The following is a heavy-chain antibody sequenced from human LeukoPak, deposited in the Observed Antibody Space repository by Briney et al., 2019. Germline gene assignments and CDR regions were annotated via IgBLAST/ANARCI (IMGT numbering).Heavy chain of an antibody. CDR2: INHSGST. CDR1: GGSFSGYY. D-gene: IGHD6-13*01. Sequence: PSETLSLTCAVYGGSFSGYYWSWIRQPPGKGLEWIGEINHSGSTNYNPSLKSRVTISVDTSKNQFSLKLSSVTAADTAVYYCARAYSSSSCWFDPWGQGTLVTVSS. CDR3: ARAYSSSSCWFDP. J-gene: IGHJ5*02. V-gene: IGHV4-34*01.